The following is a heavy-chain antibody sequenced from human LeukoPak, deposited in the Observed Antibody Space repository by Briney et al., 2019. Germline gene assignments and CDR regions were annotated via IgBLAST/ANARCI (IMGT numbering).Heavy chain of an antibody. CDR3: ARFIAAPYYFDY. Sequence: GGSLRLSCAASEFSLGSNYMTWVRQAPGKGVEGVSLIYSGGSTYYADSVKGRFTISRDNAKNSLYLQMNSLRAEDTAVYYCARFIAAPYYFDYWGRGTLVTVSS. D-gene: IGHD6-13*01. CDR2: IYSGGST. CDR1: EFSLGSNY. V-gene: IGHV3-66*01. J-gene: IGHJ4*02.